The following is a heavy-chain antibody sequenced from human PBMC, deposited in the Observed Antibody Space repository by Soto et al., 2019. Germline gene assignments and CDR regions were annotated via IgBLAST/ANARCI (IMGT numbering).Heavy chain of an antibody. V-gene: IGHV2-5*02. CDR1: GFSLSTSGVG. CDR2: IYWDDDK. Sequence: QITLKESGPTLVKPTQTLTLTCTFSGFSLSTSGVGVGWIRQPPGKALEWLALIYWDDDKRYSPSLKSRLTITKDTTKNQVVLTMTNMDPVDTATYYCAHSHSLYCISTGCYAGHDAFDIWGQGTMVTVSS. D-gene: IGHD2-2*01. J-gene: IGHJ3*02. CDR3: AHSHSLYCISTGCYAGHDAFDI.